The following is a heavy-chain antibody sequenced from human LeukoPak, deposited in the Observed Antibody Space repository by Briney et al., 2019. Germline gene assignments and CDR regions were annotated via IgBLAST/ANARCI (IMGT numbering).Heavy chain of an antibody. D-gene: IGHD5-12*01. V-gene: IGHV3-7*03. J-gene: IGHJ6*02. CDR3: ARDQIIVTTILDYYYGMDV. Sequence: GGSLRLSCAASGFTFSSYWMNWARQAPGKGLEWVASINHNGNVNYYVDSVKGRFTISRDNAKNSLYLQMSNLRAEDTAVYFCARDQIIVTTILDYYYGMDVWGQGTTVTVSS. CDR1: GFTFSSYW. CDR2: INHNGNVN.